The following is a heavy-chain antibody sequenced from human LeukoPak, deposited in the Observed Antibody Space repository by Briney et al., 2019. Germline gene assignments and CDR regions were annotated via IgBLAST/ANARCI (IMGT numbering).Heavy chain of an antibody. V-gene: IGHV3-21*01. CDR3: ASSIAAAGYYYYYYMDV. CDR1: GFTFSSYS. D-gene: IGHD6-13*01. Sequence: GGSLRLSCAASGFTFSSYSMNWVRQAPGKGLEWVSSISSSSSYIYYADSVKGRFTISRDNAKNSLYLQMNSLRAEDTAVYYCASSIAAAGYYYYYYMDVWGKGTTVTVSS. J-gene: IGHJ6*03. CDR2: ISSSSSYI.